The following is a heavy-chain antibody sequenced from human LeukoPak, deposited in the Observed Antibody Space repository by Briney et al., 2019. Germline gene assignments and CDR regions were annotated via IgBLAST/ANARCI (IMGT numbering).Heavy chain of an antibody. CDR3: AREFHGMDV. V-gene: IGHV4-39*02. J-gene: IGHJ6*02. Sequence: PSETLSLTCTVSGGSISSSSYYWGWIRQPPGKGLEWIGSISYSGSTYYNPSLKSRVTISVDTSKKQFSLKLSSVTAADTAVYYCAREFHGMDVWGQGTTVTVSS. CDR1: GGSISSSSYY. CDR2: ISYSGST. D-gene: IGHD2-21*01.